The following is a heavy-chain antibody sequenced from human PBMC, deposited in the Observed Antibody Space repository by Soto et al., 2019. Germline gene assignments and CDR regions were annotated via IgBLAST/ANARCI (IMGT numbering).Heavy chain of an antibody. CDR2: IDWDDDK. D-gene: IGHD3-10*01. CDR1: GFSPSTSGMC. Sequence: SGPTLVNPTQTLTLTCTFSGFSPSTSGMCVSWIRQPPGKALEWLALIDWDDDKFYSTSLKTRLTISKDTSKNQVVLTMTNMDPVDTATYYCARTLWFGESINWFDPWGQGTLVTVSS. J-gene: IGHJ5*02. V-gene: IGHV2-70*01. CDR3: ARTLWFGESINWFDP.